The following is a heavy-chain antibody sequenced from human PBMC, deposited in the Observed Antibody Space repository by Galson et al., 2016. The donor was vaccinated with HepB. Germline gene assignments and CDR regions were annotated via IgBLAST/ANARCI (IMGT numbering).Heavy chain of an antibody. J-gene: IGHJ4*02. Sequence: QSGAEVKKPGESLKISCKGSGYSFSNYWIAWVRQMPGKGLEWMGIIYPGDSTTRYKPSFQGQVTISADKSISTAYLQWSSLKASDTAMYYCARHPRNFYDSSGRYYWGQGALVTVSS. CDR3: ARHPRNFYDSSGRYY. D-gene: IGHD3-22*01. CDR1: GYSFSNYW. V-gene: IGHV5-51*01. CDR2: IYPGDSTT.